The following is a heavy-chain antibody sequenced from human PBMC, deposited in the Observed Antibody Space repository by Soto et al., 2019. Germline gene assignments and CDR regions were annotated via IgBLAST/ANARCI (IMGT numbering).Heavy chain of an antibody. CDR1: GYTFTSYY. Sequence: GASVKVSCKASGYTFTSYYIHWVRQAPGQGLEWMGIFNPTGDTASYAQKLQGRVTMTRDTSTGTAYMELGSLRSEDTDGYSCARGGRVVDTGIGYYYYHGMDVWGQGTTVTVSS. CDR3: ARGGRVVDTGIGYYYYHGMDV. D-gene: IGHD5-18*01. V-gene: IGHV1-46*01. CDR2: FNPTGDTA. J-gene: IGHJ6*02.